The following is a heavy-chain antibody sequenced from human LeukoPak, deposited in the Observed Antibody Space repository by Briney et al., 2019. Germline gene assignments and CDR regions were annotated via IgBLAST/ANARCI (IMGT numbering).Heavy chain of an antibody. CDR2: ISAYSGNT. CDR3: AREDGRYCSSTSCCSQVFDP. J-gene: IGHJ5*02. CDR1: NYTFTNYP. V-gene: IGHV1-18*01. Sequence: GASVKVSCKASNYTFTNYPISWVRQAPGQGLEWMGWISAYSGNTNYAQKFQGRVTITADESTSTAYMELSSLRSEDTAVYYCAREDGRYCSSTSCCSQVFDPWGQGTLVTVSS. D-gene: IGHD2-2*01.